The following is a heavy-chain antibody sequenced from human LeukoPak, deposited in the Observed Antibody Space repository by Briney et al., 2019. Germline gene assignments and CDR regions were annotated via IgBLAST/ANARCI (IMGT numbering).Heavy chain of an antibody. J-gene: IGHJ4*02. CDR3: ARGSFDY. CDR1: GFTFSSYV. CDR2: ISYDGSNK. V-gene: IGHV3-30*01. Sequence: GRSLRLSCAASGFTFSSYVMHWVRQGPGKGLEWVAVISYDGSNKYYADSVKGRFTISRDNSKNTLYLQMNSLRAEDTAVYYCARGSFDYWGQGTLVTVSS.